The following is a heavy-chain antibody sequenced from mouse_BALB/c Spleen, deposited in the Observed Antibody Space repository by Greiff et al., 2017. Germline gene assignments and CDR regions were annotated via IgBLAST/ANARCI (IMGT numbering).Heavy chain of an antibody. Sequence: EVKLMESGGGLVKPGGSLKLSCAASGFAFSSYDMSWVRQTPEKRLEWVAYISSGGGSTYYPDTVKGRFTISRDNAKNTLYLQMSSLKSEDTAMYYCARRIYYGYDYWGQGTTLTVSS. CDR2: ISSGGGST. CDR3: ARRIYYGYDY. CDR1: GFAFSSYD. J-gene: IGHJ2*01. D-gene: IGHD2-2*01. V-gene: IGHV5-12-1*01.